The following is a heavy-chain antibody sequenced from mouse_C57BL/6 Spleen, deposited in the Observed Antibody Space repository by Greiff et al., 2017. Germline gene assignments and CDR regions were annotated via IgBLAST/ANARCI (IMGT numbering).Heavy chain of an antibody. CDR3: ARSYYGNYEGVDY. CDR2: INPSSGYT. J-gene: IGHJ2*01. V-gene: IGHV1-4*01. CDR1: GYTFTSYT. D-gene: IGHD2-10*01. Sequence: VQLQQSGAELARPGASVKTSCKASGYTFTSYTMHWVKQRPGQGLEWIGYINPSSGYTKYNQKFKDKATLTADKSSSTAYMQLSSLTSEDSAVYYCARSYYGNYEGVDYWGQGTTLTVAS.